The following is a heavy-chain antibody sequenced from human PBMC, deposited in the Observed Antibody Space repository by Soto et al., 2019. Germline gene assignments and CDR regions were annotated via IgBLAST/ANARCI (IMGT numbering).Heavy chain of an antibody. CDR3: ARASQMVINSYYYAMDV. CDR2: ISPNTGET. J-gene: IGHJ6*02. Sequence: QVQLVQSGAEVKKPGASVKVSCKASGYTFNRYYMHWVRQAPGPGLEWIGWISPNTGETRYAQKFKGRVTMTRHTYVSTFYMELGGLRSNDTAVYYCARASQMVINSYYYAMDVWGQGTTVTVSS. CDR1: GYTFNRYY. V-gene: IGHV1-2*02. D-gene: IGHD3-22*01.